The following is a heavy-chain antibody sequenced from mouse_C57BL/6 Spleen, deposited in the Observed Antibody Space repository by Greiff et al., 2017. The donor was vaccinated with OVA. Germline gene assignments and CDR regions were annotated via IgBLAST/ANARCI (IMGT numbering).Heavy chain of an antibody. V-gene: IGHV5-2*01. CDR3: ARDAEYDWYVDV. J-gene: IGHJ1*03. CDR2: INSDGGST. D-gene: IGHD5-1*01. CDR1: DYEFPSHD. Sequence: EVKLMESGGGLVQPGESLKLSCESTDYEFPSHDMSWVRKTPEKRLELVAAINSDGGSTYYPDTMESRFIISRDNTKKTLDMQLSSLRSEDTALYYCARDAEYDWYVDVWGTGTTVTVSS.